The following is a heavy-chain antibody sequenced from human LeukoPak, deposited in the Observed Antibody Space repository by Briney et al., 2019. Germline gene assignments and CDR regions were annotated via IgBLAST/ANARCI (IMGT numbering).Heavy chain of an antibody. CDR2: ISDDGNKK. D-gene: IGHD3-22*01. Sequence: GGSLRLSCGASGFTFSYYGMHWVRQAPGKGLEWVAVISDDGNKKYYADSVKGRFTISRDNSKNTLYLQMNSLRAEDTAVYYCARDGVRSGYHEGPDYWGQGTLVTVSS. V-gene: IGHV3-30*03. J-gene: IGHJ4*02. CDR3: ARDGVRSGYHEGPDY. CDR1: GFTFSYYG.